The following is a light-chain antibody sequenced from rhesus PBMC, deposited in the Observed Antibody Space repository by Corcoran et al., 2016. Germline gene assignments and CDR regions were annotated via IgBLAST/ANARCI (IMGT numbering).Light chain of an antibody. CDR1: QGISSY. J-gene: IGKJ1*01. Sequence: DIQMTQSPSSLSASVGDRVTITCRASQGISSYLAWYQQKPGKAPKLLIYKASTLQSGVPSRFSGSGSGTDFTHTISGRQPEDFATYYCRQRNRYPWTFGQGTKVEI. CDR2: KAS. CDR3: RQRNRYPWT. V-gene: IGKV1-25*01.